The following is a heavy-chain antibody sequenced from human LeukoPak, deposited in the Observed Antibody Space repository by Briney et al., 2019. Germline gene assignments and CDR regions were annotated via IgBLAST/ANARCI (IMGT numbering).Heavy chain of an antibody. CDR2: IYYSGST. J-gene: IGHJ6*03. Sequence: PSETLSLTCTVSGGSISSGDYYWSWIRQPPGKGLEWIGYIYYSGSTYYNPSLKSRVTISVDTSKNQFSLKLSSVTAADTAVYYCARVQRSAYYYYYMDVWGKGTTVTVSS. CDR3: ARVQRSAYYYYYMDV. V-gene: IGHV4-30-4*08. CDR1: GGSISSGDYY.